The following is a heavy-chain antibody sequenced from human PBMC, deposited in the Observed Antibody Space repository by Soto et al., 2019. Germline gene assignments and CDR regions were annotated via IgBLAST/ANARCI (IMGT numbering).Heavy chain of an antibody. CDR3: ARVRYYDSSGYSEFDY. J-gene: IGHJ4*02. CDR2: IIPIFGTA. Sequence: QVQLVQSGAEVKKPWSSVKVSCKASGGTFSSYAIRWVRQAPGQGLEWMGGIIPIFGTANYAQKLQGRVTITADESTTTAYMALSSLRSEDTAGYYCARVRYYDSSGYSEFDYWGQGTLVTVSS. D-gene: IGHD3-22*01. V-gene: IGHV1-69*01. CDR1: GGTFSSYA.